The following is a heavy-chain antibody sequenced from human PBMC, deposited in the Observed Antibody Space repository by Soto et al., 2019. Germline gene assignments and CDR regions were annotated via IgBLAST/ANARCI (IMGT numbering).Heavy chain of an antibody. CDR1: GFTFSSYG. V-gene: IGHV3-30*18. Sequence: QVQLVESGGGVVQPGRSLRLSCAASGFTFSSYGMHWVRQAPGKGLEWVAVISYDGSNKYYADSVKGRFTISRDNSKNALYLQMNSRTAEDPAVYYCAKDRARGPHHEPGYYGMDVWGQGTTVTVSS. CDR2: ISYDGSNK. J-gene: IGHJ6*02. CDR3: AKDRARGPHHEPGYYGMDV.